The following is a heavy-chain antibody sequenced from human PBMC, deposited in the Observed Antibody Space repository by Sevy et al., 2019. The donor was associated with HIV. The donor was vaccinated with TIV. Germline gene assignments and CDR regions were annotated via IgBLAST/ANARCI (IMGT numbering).Heavy chain of an antibody. CDR1: GFTSSSYN. J-gene: IGHJ6*02. D-gene: IGHD2-15*01. CDR3: ARVVAYCSGGTCFPGYYYGMDV. CDR2: ISSSSNYI. V-gene: IGHV3-21*01. Sequence: GGSLRLSCAASGFTSSSYNMNWVRQAPGKGLEWVSSISSSSNYINYADSVKGRFTISRENAKNSLYLEMNTLRAEDTAVYYCARVVAYCSGGTCFPGYYYGMDVWGQGTTVTVSS.